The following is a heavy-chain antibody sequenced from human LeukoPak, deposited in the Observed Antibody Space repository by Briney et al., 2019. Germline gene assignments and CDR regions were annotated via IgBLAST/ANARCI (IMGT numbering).Heavy chain of an antibody. CDR3: ARPRRYSSSWYGPFDY. J-gene: IGHJ4*02. Sequence: SETLSLTCAVYGGSFSGYYWSWIRQPPGKGLEWIGEINHSGSTNYNPSLKSRDSISVDTSKNQFSLKLSSVTAADTAVYYCARPRRYSSSWYGPFDYWGQGTLVTVSS. CDR2: INHSGST. CDR1: GGSFSGYY. V-gene: IGHV4-34*01. D-gene: IGHD6-13*01.